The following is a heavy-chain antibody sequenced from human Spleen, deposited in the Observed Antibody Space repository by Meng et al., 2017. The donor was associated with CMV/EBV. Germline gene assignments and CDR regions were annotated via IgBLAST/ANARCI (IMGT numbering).Heavy chain of an antibody. D-gene: IGHD5-12*01. V-gene: IGHV4-4*02. CDR1: GDSVSSDNW. CDR2: IHHRGNT. J-gene: IGHJ6*02. CDR3: AKVQWLPMSQNYYRYFGMDV. Sequence: SETLSLTCAVSGDSVSSDNWWSWVRQPPGKVQEWIGEIHHRGNTNYNPSLKSRVTMSVDKSKNQVSLELTSVTAADTAVYYCAKVQWLPMSQNYYRYFGMDVWGQGTTVTVSS.